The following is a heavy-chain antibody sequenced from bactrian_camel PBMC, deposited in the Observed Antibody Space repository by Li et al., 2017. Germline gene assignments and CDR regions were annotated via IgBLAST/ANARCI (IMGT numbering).Heavy chain of an antibody. Sequence: HVQLVESGGGSVNPGGSLRLSCAASRYTYSMAWFRQTPGKEREGVASIQGDGSIRYSDSIKDRFTISQDNAKSTVYLQMTSLKPEDTAEYYCAYRGGLCYNGGFMPADFGYWGQGTQVTVS. CDR2: IQGDGSI. CDR1: RYTYS. CDR3: AYRGGLCYNGGFMPADFGY. J-gene: IGHJ6*01. D-gene: IGHD7*01. V-gene: IGHV3S53*01.